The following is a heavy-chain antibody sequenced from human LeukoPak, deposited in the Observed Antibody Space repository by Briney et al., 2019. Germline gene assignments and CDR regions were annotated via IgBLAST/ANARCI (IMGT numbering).Heavy chain of an antibody. J-gene: IGHJ5*02. V-gene: IGHV1-18*01. D-gene: IGHD2-15*01. Sequence: ASVKVSCKASGYTFTIYGISWVRQAPGQGLEWMGWISAYNGNTNYAQKLQGRVTMTTDTSTSTAYMELRSLRSDDTAVYYCARDHRVHCSGGSCYSGGFDPWGQGTLVTVSS. CDR2: ISAYNGNT. CDR3: ARDHRVHCSGGSCYSGGFDP. CDR1: GYTFTIYG.